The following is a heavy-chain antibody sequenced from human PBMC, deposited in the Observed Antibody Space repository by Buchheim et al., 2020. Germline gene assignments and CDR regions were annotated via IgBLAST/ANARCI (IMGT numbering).Heavy chain of an antibody. Sequence: QVQLQESGPGLVKPSQTLSLTCTVSGGSISSGGYYWSWIRQHPGKGLEWIGYIYYSGSTYYNPSLKSRVTISVDTSKNQFSLKLSSVTAADTAVYYCARVVVDTAMVTLRIRGYGMDVWGQGTT. V-gene: IGHV4-31*03. CDR3: ARVVVDTAMVTLRIRGYGMDV. CDR1: GGSISSGGYY. J-gene: IGHJ6*02. CDR2: IYYSGST. D-gene: IGHD5-18*01.